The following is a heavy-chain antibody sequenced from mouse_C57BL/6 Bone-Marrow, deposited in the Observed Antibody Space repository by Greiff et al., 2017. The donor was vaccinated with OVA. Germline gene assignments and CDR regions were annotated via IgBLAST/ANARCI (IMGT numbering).Heavy chain of an antibody. Sequence: VQLQQPGAELVRPGTSVKLSCKASGYTFTSYWMHWVKQRPGQGLEWIGVIDPSDSYTNYNQKFKGKATLTVDTSSSTAYMQLSSLTSEDSAVYYCATGGVYYSNYEGYFDYWGQGTTLTVSS. CDR3: ATGGVYYSNYEGYFDY. J-gene: IGHJ2*01. CDR1: GYTFTSYW. D-gene: IGHD2-5*01. V-gene: IGHV1-59*01. CDR2: IDPSDSYT.